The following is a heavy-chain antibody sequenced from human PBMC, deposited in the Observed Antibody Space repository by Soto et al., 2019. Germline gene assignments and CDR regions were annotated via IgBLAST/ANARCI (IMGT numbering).Heavy chain of an antibody. V-gene: IGHV5-51*01. CDR1: GYSFTRYW. Sequence: GQSLKISCKRSGYSFTRYWISWVRQMPGKGLEWMGIIYPGDSDTRYSPSFQGQVTISADKSISTAYLQWSSLKASDTAMYYWATLQTPRSGHAVMDVRGQGTTVTVS. CDR2: IYPGDSDT. J-gene: IGHJ6*02. CDR3: ATLQTPRSGHAVMDV. D-gene: IGHD2-15*01.